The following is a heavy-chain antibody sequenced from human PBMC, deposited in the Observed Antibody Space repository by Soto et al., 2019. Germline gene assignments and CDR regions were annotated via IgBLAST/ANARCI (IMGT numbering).Heavy chain of an antibody. J-gene: IGHJ4*02. CDR2: IIPIFGTA. CDR3: ACFNSGRGYSYRSDY. Sequence: ASVKVSCKASGGTFSSYAISWVGQAPGRGLEWMGGIIPIFGTANYAQKFQGRVTITADKDTSTAYMELSSLRSEDTAVYYCACFNSGRGYSYRSDYWAQGTMVTVSS. V-gene: IGHV1-69*06. D-gene: IGHD5-18*01. CDR1: GGTFSSYA.